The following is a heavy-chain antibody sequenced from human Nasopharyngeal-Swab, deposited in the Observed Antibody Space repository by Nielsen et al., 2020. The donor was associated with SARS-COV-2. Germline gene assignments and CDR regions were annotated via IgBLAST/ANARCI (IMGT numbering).Heavy chain of an antibody. CDR3: SLGYCSGGSCYSPSPRY. CDR2: IRSKAYGGTT. D-gene: IGHD2-15*01. J-gene: IGHJ4*02. Sequence: WIRQPPGKGLEWVGFIRSKAYGGTTEYAASVKGRFIISRDDSKRIAYLQMNSLKTEDTGVYYCSLGYCSGGSCYSPSPRYWGQGTLVTVS. V-gene: IGHV3-49*02.